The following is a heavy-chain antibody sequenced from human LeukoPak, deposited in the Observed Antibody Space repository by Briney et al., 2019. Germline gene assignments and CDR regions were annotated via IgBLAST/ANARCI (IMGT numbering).Heavy chain of an antibody. CDR3: ARAPSVLRYCSGGSCFSRGPYYFDY. V-gene: IGHV4-34*01. CDR2: INHSGST. Sequence: SETLSLTCAVYGGSFSGYYWSWIRQPPGKGPEWIGEINHSGSTNYNPSLKSRVTTSVDTSKNQFSLKLSSVTAADTAVYYCARAPSVLRYCSGGSCFSRGPYYFDYWGQGTLVTVSS. J-gene: IGHJ4*02. D-gene: IGHD2-15*01. CDR1: GGSFSGYY.